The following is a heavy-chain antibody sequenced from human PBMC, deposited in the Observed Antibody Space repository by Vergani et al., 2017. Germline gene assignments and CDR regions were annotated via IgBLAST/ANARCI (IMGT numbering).Heavy chain of an antibody. V-gene: IGHV4-59*01. D-gene: IGHD2-2*01. CDR3: ARDCSSTSCYRAFDI. CDR1: GGSISSYY. Sequence: QLQLQESGSGLVKPSETLSLTCTVSGGSISSYYWSWTRQPPGKGLEWIGYIYYSGSTNYNPSLKSRVTISVDTSKNQFSLKLSSVTAADTAVYYCARDCSSTSCYRAFDIWGQGTMVTVSS. J-gene: IGHJ3*02. CDR2: IYYSGST.